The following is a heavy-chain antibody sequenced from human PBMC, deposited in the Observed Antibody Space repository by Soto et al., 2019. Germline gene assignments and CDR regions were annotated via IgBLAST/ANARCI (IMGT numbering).Heavy chain of an antibody. CDR1: GFTVSSNY. Sequence: GGSLRLSCAASGFTVSSNYMSWVRQAPGKGLEWVSVIYSGGSTYYADSVKGRFTISRDNSKNTLYLQMNSLRAEDTAVYYCASEERYSSGWFPNYGMDVWGQGTTVTVSS. V-gene: IGHV3-53*01. D-gene: IGHD6-19*01. CDR2: IYSGGST. CDR3: ASEERYSSGWFPNYGMDV. J-gene: IGHJ6*02.